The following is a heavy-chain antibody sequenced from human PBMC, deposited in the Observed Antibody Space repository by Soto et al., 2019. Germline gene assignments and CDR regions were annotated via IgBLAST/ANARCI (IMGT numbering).Heavy chain of an antibody. CDR3: AKDISPEMAYGMDV. J-gene: IGHJ6*02. CDR2: ISWNSGSI. Sequence: GGSLRLSCAASGFTFDDYAMHWVRQAPGKGLEWVSGISWNSGSIGYADSVKGRFTISRDNAKNSLYLQMNSLRAEDTALYYCAKDISPEMAYGMDVWGQGTTVTVSS. V-gene: IGHV3-9*01. CDR1: GFTFDDYA.